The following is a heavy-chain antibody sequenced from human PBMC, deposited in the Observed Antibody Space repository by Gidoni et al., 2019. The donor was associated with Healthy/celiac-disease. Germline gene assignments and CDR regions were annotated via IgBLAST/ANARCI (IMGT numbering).Heavy chain of an antibody. CDR3: AKGGRGSGWSFDP. CDR2: IRGGGGNT. J-gene: IGHJ5*02. Sequence: EVQVLESGGDLVQPGGSLRLSCAPSGFSFTHYARSGVLQAPGKGLEWVSTIRGGGGNTYYADSVKGRFTVSRDNSKSTLFLQMNSRRAEDTAIYYCAKGGRGSGWSFDPWGQGTLVTVSS. V-gene: IGHV3-23*01. CDR1: GFSFTHYA. D-gene: IGHD6-19*01.